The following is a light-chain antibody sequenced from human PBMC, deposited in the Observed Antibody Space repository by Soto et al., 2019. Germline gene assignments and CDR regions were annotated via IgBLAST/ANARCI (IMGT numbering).Light chain of an antibody. CDR1: QNIRNS. Sequence: DIQMTQSPSSLSASVGDRVTITCRASQNIRNSLNWYQQTPGTAPKLLIYAAYNLQSGVPSRFSGSGSGADFTLTISSLQTEDSATYYCQQSSSTPYSFGQGTKLQIK. V-gene: IGKV1-39*01. CDR3: QQSSSTPYS. J-gene: IGKJ2*03. CDR2: AAY.